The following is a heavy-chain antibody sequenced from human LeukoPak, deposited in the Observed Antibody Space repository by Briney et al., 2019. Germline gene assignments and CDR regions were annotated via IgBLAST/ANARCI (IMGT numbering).Heavy chain of an antibody. Sequence: PGGSLRLSCAASGFTFSTYSLNWVRQAPGKGLEWVSYISSTSNTIYYADSVKGRFTISRDNAKNSLYLQMNSLRAEDTAVYYCARGLDFWSGSYDYWAREPWSPSPQ. J-gene: IGHJ4*02. D-gene: IGHD3-3*01. CDR2: ISSTSNTI. V-gene: IGHV3-48*01. CDR3: ARGLDFWSGSYDY. CDR1: GFTFSTYS.